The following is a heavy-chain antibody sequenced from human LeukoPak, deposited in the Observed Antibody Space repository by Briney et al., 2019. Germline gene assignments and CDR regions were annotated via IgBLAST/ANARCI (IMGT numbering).Heavy chain of an antibody. D-gene: IGHD1-1*01. CDR1: GYTFTSYG. CDR3: ASALPSTGFIDY. J-gene: IGHJ4*02. Sequence: GAAVTVSYMASGYTFTSYGISWVRQAPAQGLEWMGSISAYNANTNSAQKLQCRDTLPTDTSPSTAYMELRSLRPDDTAVYYCASALPSTGFIDYWGQGSLVTVSS. V-gene: IGHV1-18*01. CDR2: ISAYNANT.